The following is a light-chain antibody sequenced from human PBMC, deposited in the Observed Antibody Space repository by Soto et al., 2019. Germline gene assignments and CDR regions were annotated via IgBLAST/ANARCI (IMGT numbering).Light chain of an antibody. J-gene: IGKJ1*01. Sequence: EIVLTQSPGTLSLSPGDRATLSCRASQPVGSAYLAWYRQTLGQAPRPLIDATSSRATGISDRFSGSGSGTEFTLTISRLAPEDFATYYCHQHGDSPWTFGQGTKVEIK. CDR3: HQHGDSPWT. V-gene: IGKV3-20*01. CDR1: QPVGSAY. CDR2: ATS.